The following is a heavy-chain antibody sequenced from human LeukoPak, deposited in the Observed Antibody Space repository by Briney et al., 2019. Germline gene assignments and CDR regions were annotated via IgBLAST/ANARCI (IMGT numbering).Heavy chain of an antibody. CDR2: ISSSSSYI. V-gene: IGHV3-21*01. J-gene: IGHJ4*02. Sequence: SGGSLRLSCAASGFTFSSYSMNWVRQAPGKGLEWVSSISSSSSYIYYADSVKGRFTISRDNAKNSLYLQMNSLRAEDTAVYYCARVIWDSRALDYWGQGTLVTVSS. CDR3: ARVIWDSRALDY. D-gene: IGHD6-13*01. CDR1: GFTFSSYS.